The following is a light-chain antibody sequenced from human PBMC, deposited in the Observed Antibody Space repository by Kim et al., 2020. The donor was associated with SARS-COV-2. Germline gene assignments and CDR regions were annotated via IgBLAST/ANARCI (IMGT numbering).Light chain of an antibody. Sequence: AIQMTQSPSSLSASVGDRVTITCRASQGIGSALVWYQQKPGKAPNLLIYAASTLQSGVPSRFSGSGSGTDFTLTISSLQPEDFATYYCVQDYNYPWTFGQGTKVDIK. J-gene: IGKJ1*01. CDR1: QGIGSA. CDR2: AAS. CDR3: VQDYNYPWT. V-gene: IGKV1-6*01.